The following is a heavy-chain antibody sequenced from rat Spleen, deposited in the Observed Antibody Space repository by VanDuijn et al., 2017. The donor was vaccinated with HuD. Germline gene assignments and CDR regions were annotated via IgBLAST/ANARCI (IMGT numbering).Heavy chain of an antibody. V-gene: IGHV2S12*01. J-gene: IGHJ2*01. CDR3: ARLTIGS. D-gene: IGHD1-3*01. Sequence: VQLVESGGGLVQPGRSMKLSCAASGFTFSNYYMAWVRQPPGKGLEWIAAISSGGNTYYNSALKSRLSISRDTSKSQVFLKMNSLQTEDTAMYFCARLTIGSWGQGVMVTVSS. CDR1: GFTFSNYY. CDR2: ISSGGNT.